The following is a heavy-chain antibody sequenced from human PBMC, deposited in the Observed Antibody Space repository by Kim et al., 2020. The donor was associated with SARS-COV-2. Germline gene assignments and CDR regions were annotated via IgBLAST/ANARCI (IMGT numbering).Heavy chain of an antibody. J-gene: IGHJ5*02. V-gene: IGHV3-30*07. D-gene: IGHD2-2*01. CDR3: ARGTDYCSSTSCYRSWFDP. Sequence: GRFTISRDNSKNTLYLQMNSLRAEDTAVYYCARGTDYCSSTSCYRSWFDPWGQGTLVTVSS.